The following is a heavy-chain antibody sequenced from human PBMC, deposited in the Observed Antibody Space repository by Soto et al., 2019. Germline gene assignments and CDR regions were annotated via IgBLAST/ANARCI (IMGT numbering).Heavy chain of an antibody. CDR2: IYSGGST. J-gene: IGHJ6*02. D-gene: IGHD3-3*01. CDR3: ARERAAITIFGVATRYGMDV. V-gene: IGHV3-53*01. Sequence: PGGSLRLSCAASGFTVSSNYMSWVRQAPGKGLEWVSVIYSGGSTYYADSVKGRFTISRDNSKNTLYLQMNSLRAEDTAVYYCARERAAITIFGVATRYGMDVWGQGTTVTAP. CDR1: GFTVSSNY.